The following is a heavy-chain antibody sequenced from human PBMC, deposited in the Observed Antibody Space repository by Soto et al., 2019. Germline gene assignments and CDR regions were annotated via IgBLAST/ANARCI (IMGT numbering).Heavy chain of an antibody. J-gene: IGHJ4*02. CDR2: VYYSGSS. Sequence: SDTLSLTCPVSGGSIGGLYWGWIRQPPGKGLEWIGYVYYSGSSTSNPSLKSRVTMSADTSKNQLSLKVRSVTAADTAVYYCARVGERWQYFDWFYYFDSWGQGALVTVSS. CDR3: ARVGERWQYFDWFYYFDS. V-gene: IGHV4-59*11. CDR1: GGSIGGLY. D-gene: IGHD3-9*01.